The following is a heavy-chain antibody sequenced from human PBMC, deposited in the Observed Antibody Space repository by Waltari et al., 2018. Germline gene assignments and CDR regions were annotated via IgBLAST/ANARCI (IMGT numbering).Heavy chain of an antibody. J-gene: IGHJ4*02. CDR1: GGSIRSYY. CDR2: IYTSGST. V-gene: IGHV4-4*07. CDR3: AREGSSWYRIDY. Sequence: QVQLQESGPGLVKPSEPLSLTCPVSGGSIRSYYGSWIRQPAGKGLEWIGRIYTSGSTNYNPSLKSRVTMSVDTSKNQFSLKLSSVTAADTAVYYCAREGSSWYRIDYWGQGTLVTVSS. D-gene: IGHD6-13*01.